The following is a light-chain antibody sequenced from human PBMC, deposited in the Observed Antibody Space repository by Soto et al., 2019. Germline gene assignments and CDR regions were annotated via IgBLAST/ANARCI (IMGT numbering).Light chain of an antibody. V-gene: IGKV3-15*01. CDR3: QQYNNWPWT. Sequence: EIVMTQSPATLSVSPGERATLSCRASQSVSSNLAWYQQKPGQAPRLLIYDASTRATGIPARFSGSGSGTEFTLTISSLQSEDFALYYCQQYNNWPWTFGQGTKVEIK. J-gene: IGKJ1*01. CDR2: DAS. CDR1: QSVSSN.